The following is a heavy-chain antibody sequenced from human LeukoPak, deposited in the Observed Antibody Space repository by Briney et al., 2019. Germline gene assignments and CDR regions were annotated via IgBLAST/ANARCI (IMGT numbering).Heavy chain of an antibody. V-gene: IGHV3-21*01. Sequence: PGGSLRLSCAASGFTFSSYSMNWVRQAPGKGLEWVSSISSSSSYIYYADSVKGRFTISRDNAKNSLYLQMNSLRAEDTAVYYCARDSPKYQLPHPPDYWGQGTLVTVSS. CDR2: ISSSSSYI. D-gene: IGHD2-2*01. CDR3: ARDSPKYQLPHPPDY. J-gene: IGHJ4*02. CDR1: GFTFSSYS.